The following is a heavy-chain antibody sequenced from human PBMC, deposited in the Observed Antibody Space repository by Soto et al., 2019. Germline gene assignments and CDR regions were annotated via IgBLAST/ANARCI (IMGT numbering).Heavy chain of an antibody. CDR3: AACDSSGYYDY. Sequence: PGGSLRLSCAASGFTVSSNYMSWVRQAPGKGLEWVSVIYSGGSTYYADSVKGRFTISRDNSKNTLYLQMNSLRAEDTAVYYCAACDSSGYYDYWGQGTLVTVSS. CDR1: GFTVSSNY. J-gene: IGHJ4*02. D-gene: IGHD3-22*01. V-gene: IGHV3-53*01. CDR2: IYSGGST.